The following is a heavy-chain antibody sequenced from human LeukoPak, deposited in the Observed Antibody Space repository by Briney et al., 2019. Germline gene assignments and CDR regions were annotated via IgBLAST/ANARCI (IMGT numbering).Heavy chain of an antibody. Sequence: GGSLRLSCVVSGIPFSDYHMNWIRQAPGKGLEWISYISSSSSYTDYADSVKGRFTISRDNAKNVLYLQMNSLRVEDTAVYYCAAGTAADYWGLGTLVAVSS. V-gene: IGHV3-11*03. D-gene: IGHD6-13*01. CDR3: AAGTAADY. J-gene: IGHJ4*02. CDR2: ISSSSSYT. CDR1: GIPFSDYH.